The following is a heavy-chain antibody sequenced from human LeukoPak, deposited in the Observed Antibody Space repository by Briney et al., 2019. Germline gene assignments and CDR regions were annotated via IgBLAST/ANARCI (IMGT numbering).Heavy chain of an antibody. V-gene: IGHV3-23*01. CDR3: AKSRSAVAVAGSNY. CDR2: ISGSGDNT. D-gene: IGHD6-19*01. Sequence: GRSLRLSCASSGFTFNNYGMSWGRLAPGKGLEWVSGISGSGDNTYYADSVKGRFTISRDSSRDTLYLQMNSLRAEDTAVYYCAKSRSAVAVAGSNYWGQGTLVTVSS. J-gene: IGHJ4*02. CDR1: GFTFNNYG.